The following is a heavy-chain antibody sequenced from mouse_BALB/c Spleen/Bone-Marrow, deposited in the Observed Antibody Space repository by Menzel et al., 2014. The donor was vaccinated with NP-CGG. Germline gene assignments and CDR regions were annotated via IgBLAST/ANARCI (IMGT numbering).Heavy chain of an antibody. CDR2: ISSGGST. CDR1: GFTFSSYA. J-gene: IGHJ2*01. CDR3: ARGGFRGLDY. V-gene: IGHV5-6-5*01. Sequence: EVMLVESGGGLVKPGGSLKLSCAASGFTFSSYAMSCVRQTPEKRLEWVASISSGGSTYYPDSGKGRFTISRDNARNILYLQMSSLRSEDTAMYYCARGGFRGLDYWGQGTTLTVSS.